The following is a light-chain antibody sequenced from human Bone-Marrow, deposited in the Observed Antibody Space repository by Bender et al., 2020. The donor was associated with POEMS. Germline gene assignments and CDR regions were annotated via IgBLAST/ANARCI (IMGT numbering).Light chain of an antibody. CDR1: GNDIGSFNL. Sequence: QSALTQPASVSGSPGQSITISCTGTGNDIGSFNLVSWYQQYPGAAPKLIISEVNKRPSGISSRFSASKSDNTASLTISGLQAEDEADYYCCSYTLSSTWVFGGGTKVTVL. J-gene: IGLJ3*02. V-gene: IGLV2-23*02. CDR3: CSYTLSSTWV. CDR2: EVN.